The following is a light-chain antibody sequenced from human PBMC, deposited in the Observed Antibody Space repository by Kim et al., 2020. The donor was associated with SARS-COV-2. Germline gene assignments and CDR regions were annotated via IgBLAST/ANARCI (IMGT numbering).Light chain of an antibody. CDR2: DAS. CDR1: QSISSD. J-gene: IGKJ4*01. CDR3: LQRRDWPLT. V-gene: IGKV3-11*01. Sequence: EIVLTQSPGTLSLSPGERATLSCRASQSISSDLARYQQIPGQPPRLLIWDASNRATGIPARFSGSGSGTDFTLTISSLEPEDFAVYYCLQRRDWPLTFGGGTKVDIK.